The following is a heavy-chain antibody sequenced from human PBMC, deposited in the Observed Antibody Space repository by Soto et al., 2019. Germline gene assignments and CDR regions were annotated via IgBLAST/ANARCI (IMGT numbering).Heavy chain of an antibody. Sequence: QVQLQESGPGLVKPSETLSLTCTVSGGSVSSGSYYWSWIRQPPGKGLEWIGYIYYSGSTTYNPSLQSLGTISVDTSKNQFSLKLSSVTAADTAVYYCAIASQLVPLGFDPWGQGTLVTVSS. V-gene: IGHV4-61*01. CDR1: GGSVSSGSYY. D-gene: IGHD6-13*01. J-gene: IGHJ5*02. CDR3: AIASQLVPLGFDP. CDR2: IYYSGST.